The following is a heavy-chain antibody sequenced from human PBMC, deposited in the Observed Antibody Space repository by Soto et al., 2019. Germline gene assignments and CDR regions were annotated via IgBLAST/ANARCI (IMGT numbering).Heavy chain of an antibody. V-gene: IGHV3-23*01. Sequence: PGGSLRLSCAASGFTFSSYAMSWVRQAPGKGLEWVSAISGSGGSTYYADSVKGRFTISRDNSKNTLYLQMNSLRAEDTAVYYCAKDQYGSGSYRESPYGMDVWGQGTTVTVSS. J-gene: IGHJ6*02. D-gene: IGHD3-10*01. CDR1: GFTFSSYA. CDR2: ISGSGGST. CDR3: AKDQYGSGSYRESPYGMDV.